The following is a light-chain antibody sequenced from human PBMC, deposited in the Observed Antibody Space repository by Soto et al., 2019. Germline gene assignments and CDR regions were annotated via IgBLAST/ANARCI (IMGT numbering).Light chain of an antibody. CDR3: HQYGSLPWT. CDR2: GAS. J-gene: IGKJ1*01. CDR1: QSVSSSY. V-gene: IGKV3-20*01. Sequence: EIVLTQSPGTLSLSPGERATLSCRASQSVSSSYLAWYQQKLGQAPRLLIYGASSRATGIPDRFSGSGSGTDFTLTISRLEPEDFAVYYCHQYGSLPWTFDQGTKVEIK.